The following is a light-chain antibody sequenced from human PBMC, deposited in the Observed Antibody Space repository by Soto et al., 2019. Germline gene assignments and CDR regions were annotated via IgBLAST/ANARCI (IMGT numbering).Light chain of an antibody. CDR2: AAS. V-gene: IGKV1-39*01. J-gene: IGKJ2*01. Sequence: DIQMTQSPSSLSASIGDRVTITCRASQTINSHLNWYQQKPGKAPKVLIYAASRLQSGVPFRFRGSGSGTEFTLTISSLEPEDFATYYCQQSHITTLFTFGKGTKLEIK. CDR1: QTINSH. CDR3: QQSHITTLFT.